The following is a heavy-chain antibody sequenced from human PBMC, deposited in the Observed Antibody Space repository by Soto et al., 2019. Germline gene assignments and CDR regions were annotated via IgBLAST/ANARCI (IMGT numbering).Heavy chain of an antibody. V-gene: IGHV3-23*01. CDR2: TSGSGHYI. Sequence: EVRLLESGGGLVQPGGSLRLYCAGSGFTSSNYSMSWVRQATGKGLEWVSTTSGSGHYIQYRDSVKGRFTISRDNSKNTLYLQMNSLRAEDTAVYYCAGGAMVTPDYYGLDVWGQGTTVTVSS. J-gene: IGHJ6*02. D-gene: IGHD5-18*01. CDR1: GFTSSNYS. CDR3: AGGAMVTPDYYGLDV.